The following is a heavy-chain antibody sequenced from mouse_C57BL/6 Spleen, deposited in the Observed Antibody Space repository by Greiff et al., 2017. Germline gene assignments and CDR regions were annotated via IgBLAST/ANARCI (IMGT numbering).Heavy chain of an antibody. CDR3: ANMDY. CDR2: IYPGSGNT. Sequence: VKLQESGAELVRPGASVKLSCKASGYTFTDYYINWVKQRPGQGLEWIARIYPGSGNTYYNEKFKGKATLTAEKSSSTAYMQLSSLTSEDSAVYFCANMDYWGQGTSVTVSS. V-gene: IGHV1-76*01. CDR1: GYTFTDYY. J-gene: IGHJ4*01.